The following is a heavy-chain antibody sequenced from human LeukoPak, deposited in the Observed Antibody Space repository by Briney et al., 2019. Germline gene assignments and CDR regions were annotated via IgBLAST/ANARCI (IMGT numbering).Heavy chain of an antibody. Sequence: GGSLRLSCAASGFTFSGSAMHWVRQASGKGLEWVGRIRSKANSYATAYAASVKGRFTISRDDSKNTAYLQMNSLRAEDTAVYYCARERYYPFDYWGQGTLVTVSS. CDR2: IRSKANSYAT. CDR3: ARERYYPFDY. D-gene: IGHD3-22*01. CDR1: GFTFSGSA. J-gene: IGHJ4*02. V-gene: IGHV3-73*01.